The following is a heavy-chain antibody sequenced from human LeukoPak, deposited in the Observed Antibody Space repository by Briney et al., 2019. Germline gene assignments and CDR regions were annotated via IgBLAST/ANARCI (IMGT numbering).Heavy chain of an antibody. CDR3: AKPGVPYYDSSGYYNFDY. D-gene: IGHD3-22*01. CDR2: ISYDGSNK. CDR1: GFTFSNYA. V-gene: IGHV3-30*04. J-gene: IGHJ4*02. Sequence: GGSLRLSCAASGFTFSNYAMHWVRQAPGKGLEWVTVISYDGSNKYYADSVKGRFTISRDNSKNTLYLQMNSLRAEDTAVYYCAKPGVPYYDSSGYYNFDYWGQGTLVTVSS.